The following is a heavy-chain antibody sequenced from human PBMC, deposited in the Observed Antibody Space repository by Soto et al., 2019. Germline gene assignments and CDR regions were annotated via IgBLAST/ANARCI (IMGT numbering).Heavy chain of an antibody. CDR2: ITTKVAGETT. CDR1: GFTFSDAW. J-gene: IGHJ6*04. V-gene: IGHV3-15*01. D-gene: IGHD1-1*01. Sequence: EVQLVESGGGLVQPGGSLRLSCAASGFTFSDAWMTWVRQPPGKGLEWVGRITTKVAGETTDFAAPVKGRFTILRDDSKNRVYLQMITLKADDTATCSCATDPVSTISAPLTFWCEGTSVTVSS. CDR3: ATDPVSTISAPLTF.